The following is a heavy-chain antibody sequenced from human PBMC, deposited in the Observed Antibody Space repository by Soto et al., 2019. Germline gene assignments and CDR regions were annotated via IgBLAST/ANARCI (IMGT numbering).Heavy chain of an antibody. V-gene: IGHV3-23*01. CDR2: IRGSGGST. CDR3: AKDFQGVNPDYFDS. CDR1: GFTFSSYA. Sequence: GGSLRLSCAASGFTFSSYAMGWVRQAPGKGLEWVSAIRGSGGSTYYADSVKGRFTISRDNSKNTLCLQMNSLRAEDTAVYYCAKDFQGVNPDYFDSWGQGTLVTVSS. J-gene: IGHJ4*02. D-gene: IGHD3-10*01.